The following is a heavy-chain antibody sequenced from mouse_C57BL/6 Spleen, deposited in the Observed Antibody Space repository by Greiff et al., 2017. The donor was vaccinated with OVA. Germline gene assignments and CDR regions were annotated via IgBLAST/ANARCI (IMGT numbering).Heavy chain of an antibody. CDR3: ARGGGKDGYYFDY. CDR2: IHPNSGST. Sequence: QVQLQQPGAELVKPGASVKLSCKASGYTFTSYWMHWVKQRPGQGLEWIGMIHPNSGSTNYNEKFKSKATLTVDKSSSTAYMQLSSLTSEDSAVYYCARGGGKDGYYFDYWGQGTTLTVSS. V-gene: IGHV1-64*01. J-gene: IGHJ2*01. CDR1: GYTFTSYW. D-gene: IGHD2-3*01.